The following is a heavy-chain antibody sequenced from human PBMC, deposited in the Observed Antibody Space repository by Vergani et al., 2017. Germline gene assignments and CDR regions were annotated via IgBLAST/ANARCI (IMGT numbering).Heavy chain of an antibody. CDR2: IYHSGST. J-gene: IGHJ4*02. V-gene: IGHV4-38-2*02. D-gene: IGHD3-10*01. Sequence: QVQLQESGPGLVKPSETLSLTCTVSGYSISSGYYWGWIRQPPGKGLEWIGSIYHSGSTYYNPSLKSRVTISVDTSKNQFSLKLSSVTAADTAVYYCARVPYYYGSVSLDYWGQGTLVTVSS. CDR1: GYSISSGYY. CDR3: ARVPYYYGSVSLDY.